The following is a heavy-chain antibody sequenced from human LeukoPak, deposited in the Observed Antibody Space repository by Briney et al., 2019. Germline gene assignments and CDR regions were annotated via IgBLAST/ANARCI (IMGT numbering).Heavy chain of an antibody. CDR3: AGPLVVPASGAFDI. CDR1: GGSISSSSYY. J-gene: IGHJ3*02. V-gene: IGHV4-39*01. CDR2: IYYSGST. D-gene: IGHD2-2*01. Sequence: SETLSLTCTVSGGSISSSSYYWGWIRQPPGKGLEWIGSIYYSGSTYYNPSLKSRVTISVDTSKNQFSLKLSSVTAADTAVYYCAGPLVVPASGAFDIWGQGTMVTVSS.